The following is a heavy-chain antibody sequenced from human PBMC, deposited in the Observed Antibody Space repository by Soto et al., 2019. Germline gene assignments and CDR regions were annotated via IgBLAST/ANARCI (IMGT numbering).Heavy chain of an antibody. J-gene: IGHJ6*02. CDR2: ISKTGTTT. CDR1: GFTFSSYG. D-gene: IGHD2-2*03. Sequence: EVQLVESGGDLVQPGGSLRLSCVASGFTFSSYGMNWVRQGPGKGLEWLSSISKTGTTTYYADSVRGRFTISRDNAKNSLYLQMNSLRDDDVAVYYCARDGYCVNPTCSFLPDVWGQGTTVTVSS. CDR3: ARDGYCVNPTCSFLPDV. V-gene: IGHV3-48*02.